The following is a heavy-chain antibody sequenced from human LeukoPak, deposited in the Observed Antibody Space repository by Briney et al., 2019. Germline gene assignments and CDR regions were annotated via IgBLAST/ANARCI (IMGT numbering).Heavy chain of an antibody. Sequence: SETLSLTCAVSGGSISSSNWWSWVRQPPGKGLEWIGVIYHSGSTNYNPSLKSRVTISVDKSKNQFSLKLSSVTAADTAVYYCARESGYYYDTRYFDYWGQGTLVTVSS. CDR2: IYHSGST. D-gene: IGHD3-22*01. CDR3: ARESGYYYDTRYFDY. CDR1: GGSISSSNW. J-gene: IGHJ4*02. V-gene: IGHV4-4*02.